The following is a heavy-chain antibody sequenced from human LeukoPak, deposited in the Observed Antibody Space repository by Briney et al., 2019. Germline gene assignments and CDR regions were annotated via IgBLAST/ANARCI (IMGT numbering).Heavy chain of an antibody. CDR2: IYPGDSDT. J-gene: IGHJ3*02. CDR3: ARLGPPSAIVVVPAAMNYAFDI. V-gene: IGHV5-51*01. D-gene: IGHD2-2*01. CDR1: GYSFTSYW. Sequence: GESLKISCKGSGYSFTSYWIGWVRQMPGKGLEWMGIIYPGDSDTRYSPSFQGQVTISADKSISTAYLQWSSLKASDTAMYYCARLGPPSAIVVVPAAMNYAFDIWGQGTMVTVSS.